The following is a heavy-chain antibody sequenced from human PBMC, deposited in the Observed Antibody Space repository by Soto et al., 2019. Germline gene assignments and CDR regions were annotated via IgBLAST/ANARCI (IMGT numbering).Heavy chain of an antibody. V-gene: IGHV3-15*01. CDR2: IKSKSDGETT. J-gene: IGHJ4*02. D-gene: IGHD5-18*01. CDR1: GLTFSNVW. CDR3: AITAMINRDSSTSFDY. Sequence: GGSVRLSCAASGLTFSNVWMTWVRQAPGKGLEWVGRIKSKSDGETTDVAAPVKARFTISRDDSKKTVFLEMSSLKSEDTALYYCAITAMINRDSSTSFDYWGRGTQVTVSS.